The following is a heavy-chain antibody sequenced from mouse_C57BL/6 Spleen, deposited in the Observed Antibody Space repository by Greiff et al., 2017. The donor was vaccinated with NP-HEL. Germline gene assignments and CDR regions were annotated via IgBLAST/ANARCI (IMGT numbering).Heavy chain of an antibody. CDR1: GYTFTSYW. Sequence: VQLQQPGAELVMPGASVKLSCKASGYTFTSYWMHWVKQRPGQGLEWIGEIDPSDSYTNYNQKFKGKSTLTVDKSSSTAYMQLSSLTSEDSAVYYCARRGDYDGYFDVWGTGTTVTVSS. D-gene: IGHD2-4*01. J-gene: IGHJ1*03. V-gene: IGHV1-69*01. CDR2: IDPSDSYT. CDR3: ARRGDYDGYFDV.